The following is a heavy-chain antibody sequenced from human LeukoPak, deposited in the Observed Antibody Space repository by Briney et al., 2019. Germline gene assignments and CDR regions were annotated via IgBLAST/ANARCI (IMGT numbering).Heavy chain of an antibody. CDR1: GFTFSSYS. CDR3: ARGYCSSTSCYDYYYYMDV. D-gene: IGHD2-2*01. V-gene: IGHV3-48*01. CDR2: ISSSSSTI. J-gene: IGHJ6*03. Sequence: GGSLRLSCAASGFTFSSYSMNWVRQAPGKGLEWVSYISSSSSTIYYADSVKGRFTISRDNAKNSLYLQMNSLRAEDTAVYYCARGYCSSTSCYDYYYYMDVWGKGTTVTVSS.